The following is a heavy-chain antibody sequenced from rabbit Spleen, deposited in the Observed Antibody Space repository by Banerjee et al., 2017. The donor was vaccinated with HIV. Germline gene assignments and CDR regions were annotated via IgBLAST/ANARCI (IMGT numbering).Heavy chain of an antibody. CDR1: GFSFSSNAY. CDR2: IAGTSSGFT. J-gene: IGHJ6*01. D-gene: IGHD6-1*01. Sequence: QSLEESGGDLVKPGASLTLTCTASGFSFSSNAYMCWVRQAPGKGLEWIACIAGTSSGFTYSATWAKGRFTCSKTSSTTVTLQMTSLTVADTATYFCARDTASSFSSYGMDLWGQGTLVTVS. CDR3: ARDTASSFSSYGMDL. V-gene: IGHV1S40*01.